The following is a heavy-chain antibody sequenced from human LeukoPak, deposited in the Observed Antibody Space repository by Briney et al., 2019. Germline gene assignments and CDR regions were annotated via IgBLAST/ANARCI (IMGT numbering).Heavy chain of an antibody. D-gene: IGHD6-19*01. CDR2: IIPIFGTA. V-gene: IGHV1-69*05. Sequence: ASVKVSCKASGGTFSSYAISWVRQAPGQGLEWMGRIIPIFGTANYAQKFQGRVTITTDESTSTAYMELSSLRSEDTAVYYCARAEYSSGWYADAFDIWGQGTMVTVSS. J-gene: IGHJ3*02. CDR1: GGTFSSYA. CDR3: ARAEYSSGWYADAFDI.